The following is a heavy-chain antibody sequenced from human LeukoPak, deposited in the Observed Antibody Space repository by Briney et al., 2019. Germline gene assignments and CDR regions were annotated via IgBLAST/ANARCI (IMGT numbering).Heavy chain of an antibody. CDR2: IWYDGSNK. CDR3: ASGRGYRYYYGIDV. V-gene: IGHV3-33*01. CDR1: GFTFSSYG. J-gene: IGHJ6*04. D-gene: IGHD5-18*01. Sequence: GRSLRLSCAASGFTFSSYGMHWVRQAPGKGLEWVAVIWYDGSNKYYADSVKGRFTISRDNSKNTLYLQMNSLRAEGTAVYYCASGRGYRYYYGIDVWGKGTTVTVSS.